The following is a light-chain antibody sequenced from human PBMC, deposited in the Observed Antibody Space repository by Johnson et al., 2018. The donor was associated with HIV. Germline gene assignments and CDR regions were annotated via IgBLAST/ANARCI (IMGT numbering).Light chain of an antibody. J-gene: IGLJ1*01. CDR2: SNN. CDR1: SSNIGSNS. Sequence: QSVLTQPPSVSGTPGQRVTISCSGSSSNIGSNSVHWYQQLPGTAPKLLIYSNNQRPSGVPDRFSGSKSGTSASLAISGLQSGDEADYYCAAWDDSLNALCFFGTGTKVTVL. V-gene: IGLV1-44*01. CDR3: AAWDDSLNALCF.